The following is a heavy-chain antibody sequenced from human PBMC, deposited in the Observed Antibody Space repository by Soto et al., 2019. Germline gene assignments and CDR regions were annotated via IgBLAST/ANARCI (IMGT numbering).Heavy chain of an antibody. Sequence: EVQLVESGGGLVQPGRSLRLSCAASGFTFDDYAMHWVRQAPGKGLEWVSGISWNSGSIGYADSVKGRFTISRDNAKNSLYLQMNSLRAEDTALYYCAKDISGTGYYYYMDVWGKGTTVTVSS. V-gene: IGHV3-9*01. CDR1: GFTFDDYA. CDR3: AKDISGTGYYYYMDV. D-gene: IGHD1-1*01. CDR2: ISWNSGSI. J-gene: IGHJ6*03.